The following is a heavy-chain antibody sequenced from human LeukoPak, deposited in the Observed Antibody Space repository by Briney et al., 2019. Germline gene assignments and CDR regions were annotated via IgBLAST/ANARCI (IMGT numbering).Heavy chain of an antibody. D-gene: IGHD6-19*01. CDR2: IYPGDSDT. Sequence: GESLQISCKGSGYSFTSYWIGWVRQMPGKGLEWMGIIYPGDSDTRYSPSFQGQVTISADKSISTAYLQWSSLKASDTAMYYCARHKEYSGWYFDYWGQGTLVTVSS. V-gene: IGHV5-51*01. J-gene: IGHJ4*02. CDR3: ARHKEYSGWYFDY. CDR1: GYSFTSYW.